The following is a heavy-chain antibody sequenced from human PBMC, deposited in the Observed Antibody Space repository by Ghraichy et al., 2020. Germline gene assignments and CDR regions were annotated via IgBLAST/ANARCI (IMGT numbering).Heavy chain of an antibody. CDR1: GFTFNSYA. V-gene: IGHV3-23*01. D-gene: IGHD2-2*01. CDR3: ANLGYCSGTSCYESGTPKY. Sequence: GESLNISCAASGFTFNSYAMTWVRQAPGKGLEWVSTITNNGGGTYYADSVKGRFTVSRDNSKNTLYLQMNSLRAEDTAVYYCANLGYCSGTSCYESGTPKYWGQGTLVTVSS. J-gene: IGHJ4*02. CDR2: ITNNGGGT.